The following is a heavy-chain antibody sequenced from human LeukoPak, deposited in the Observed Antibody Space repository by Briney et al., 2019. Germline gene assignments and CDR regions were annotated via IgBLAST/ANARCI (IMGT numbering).Heavy chain of an antibody. J-gene: IGHJ5*02. CDR3: ARSPSGSSSRWFDP. V-gene: IGHV4-4*02. D-gene: IGHD1-26*01. Sequence: SETLSLTCAVSGDSVSNTYWWTWVRQPPGKGLEWIGEVYHSGTTNYNPSLKTRVTILVDKSKNQFSLKLFSVTAADTAVYYCARSPSGSSSRWFDPWGQGTLVTVSS. CDR1: GDSVSNTYW. CDR2: VYHSGTT.